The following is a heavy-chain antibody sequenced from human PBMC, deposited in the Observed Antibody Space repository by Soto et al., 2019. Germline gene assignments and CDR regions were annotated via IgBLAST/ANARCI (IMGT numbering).Heavy chain of an antibody. J-gene: IGHJ6*03. D-gene: IGHD3-3*01. CDR2: ISGSGGSI. CDR1: GFTFSSYA. Sequence: EVQLLESGGGLVQPGGSLRLSCAASGFTFSSYAMSWVRQAPGKGLEWVSAISGSGGSIYCADSVKGRFTIFRDNSKNTLYLQINSLRDEDTAVYYCAKGPDYAFLSGTTMDVLGKGTTVTVSS. CDR3: AKGPDYAFLSGTTMDV. V-gene: IGHV3-23*01.